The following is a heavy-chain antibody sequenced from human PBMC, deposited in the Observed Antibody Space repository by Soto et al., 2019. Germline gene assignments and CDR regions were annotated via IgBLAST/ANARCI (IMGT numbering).Heavy chain of an antibody. CDR1: GFSLSTYG. V-gene: IGHV3-23*01. Sequence: EVQLLESGGGLVQPGGSLRLSCTASGFSLSTYGVTWVRQAPGKGLEWVSGVSGGSGTTHYADSVKGRFTITTDNSENTAYLQMNSLRVEDTVVYYCAKWNGYGDHWGQGTLVTVS. CDR2: VSGGSGTT. J-gene: IGHJ4*02. CDR3: AKWNGYGDH. D-gene: IGHD1-1*01.